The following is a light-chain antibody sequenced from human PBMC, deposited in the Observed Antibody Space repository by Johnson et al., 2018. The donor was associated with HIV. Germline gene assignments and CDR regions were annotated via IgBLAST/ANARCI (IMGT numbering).Light chain of an antibody. V-gene: IGLV1-51*01. CDR2: DND. CDR1: SANIENNY. J-gene: IGLJ1*01. Sequence: QSVLTQPPSVSAAPGQRVAISCSGGSANIENNYVSWYQQLPRTAPKLLIYDNDKRPSGIPDRFSGSKSGTSATLGITGLQTGDEADYYCGTWDSSLSAGVFGTGTKVTVL. CDR3: GTWDSSLSAGV.